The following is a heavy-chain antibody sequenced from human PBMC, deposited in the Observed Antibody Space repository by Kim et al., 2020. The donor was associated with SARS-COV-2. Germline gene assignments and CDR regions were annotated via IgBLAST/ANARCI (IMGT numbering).Heavy chain of an antibody. V-gene: IGHV3-15*01. J-gene: IGHJ4*02. Sequence: TDYAAPVKGRFTMSRDDSKNTLHLQMNSLETEDSGVYYCTTLISAAGRGYWGQGTLVTVSS. CDR2: T. CDR3: TTLISAAGRGY. D-gene: IGHD6-13*01.